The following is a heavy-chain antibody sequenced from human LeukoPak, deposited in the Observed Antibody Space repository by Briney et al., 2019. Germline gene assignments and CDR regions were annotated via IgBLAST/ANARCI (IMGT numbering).Heavy chain of an antibody. D-gene: IGHD5-18*01. CDR3: ARDVNSYAHCGH. J-gene: IGHJ4*02. CDR1: GFTFSDYY. CDR2: ISGTGSST. Sequence: GGSLRLSCAASGFTFSDYYMSWVRQGPGEGLEWVSAISGTGSSTYYADSVKGRFTISRDNSRNMLYLQMNSLRAEDTAVYYCARDVNSYAHCGHWGQGTLVTVSS. V-gene: IGHV3-23*01.